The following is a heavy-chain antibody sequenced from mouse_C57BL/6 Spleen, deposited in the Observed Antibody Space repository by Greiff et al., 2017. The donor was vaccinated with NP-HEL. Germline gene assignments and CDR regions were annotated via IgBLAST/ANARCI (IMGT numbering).Heavy chain of an antibody. Sequence: EVKLMESGGGLVQPGGSLKLSCAASGFTFSDYYMYWVRQTPEKRLEWVAYISNGGGSTYYPDTVKGRFTISRDNAKNTLYLQMSRLKSEDKAMYYCARLRQLRLRGYAMDYWGQGTSVTVSS. CDR2: ISNGGGST. V-gene: IGHV5-12*01. D-gene: IGHD3-2*02. CDR3: ARLRQLRLRGYAMDY. J-gene: IGHJ4*01. CDR1: GFTFSDYY.